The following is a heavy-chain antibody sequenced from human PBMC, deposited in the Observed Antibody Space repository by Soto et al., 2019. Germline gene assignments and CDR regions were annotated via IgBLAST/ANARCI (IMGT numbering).Heavy chain of an antibody. CDR3: ARDTREYSYRYFDY. CDR1: GGSISSYY. D-gene: IGHD5-18*01. J-gene: IGHJ4*02. V-gene: IGHV4-59*01. Sequence: SETLSLTCTVSGGSISSYYWSWIRQPPGKGLEWIGYIYYSGSTNYNPSLKSRVTISVDTSKNQFSLKLSSVTAADTAVYYCARDTREYSYRYFDYWGQGTLVTVSS. CDR2: IYYSGST.